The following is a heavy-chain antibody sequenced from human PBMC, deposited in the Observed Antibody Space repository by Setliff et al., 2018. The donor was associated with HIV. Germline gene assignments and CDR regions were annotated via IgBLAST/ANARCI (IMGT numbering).Heavy chain of an antibody. V-gene: IGHV3-23*01. Sequence: SGGSLRLSCIASGFTFTNYDMSWVRQAPGKGLEWVSAISGSGGRTHYADSVKGRFTISRDNSKTTLYLQMNSLRVEDTAVYYCARGRWNNGHSGVDYYYYGMDVWGQGTTVTVSS. CDR3: ARGRWNNGHSGVDYYYYGMDV. J-gene: IGHJ6*02. CDR2: ISGSGGRT. CDR1: GFTFTNYD. D-gene: IGHD2-8*01.